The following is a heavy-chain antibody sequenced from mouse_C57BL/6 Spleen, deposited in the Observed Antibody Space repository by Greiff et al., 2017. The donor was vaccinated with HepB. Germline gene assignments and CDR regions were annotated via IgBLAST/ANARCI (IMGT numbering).Heavy chain of an antibody. J-gene: IGHJ3*01. CDR2: IDPSDSYT. Sequence: VQLQQSGAELVKPGASVKLSCKASGYTFTSYWMQWVKQRPGQGLEWIGEIDPSDSYTNYNQKFKGKATLTVDTSSSTAYMQLSSLTSEDSAVYYCASKGAWFAYWGQGTLVTVSA. CDR3: ASKGAWFAY. CDR1: GYTFTSYW. D-gene: IGHD1-3*01. V-gene: IGHV1-50*01.